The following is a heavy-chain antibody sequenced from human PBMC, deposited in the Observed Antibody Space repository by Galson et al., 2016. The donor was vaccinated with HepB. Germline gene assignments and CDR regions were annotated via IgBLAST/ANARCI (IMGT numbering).Heavy chain of an antibody. D-gene: IGHD6-13*01. CDR2: NGHT. V-gene: IGHV1-18*01. CDR3: ARCGTTWSFDF. Sequence: NGHTNYAQKLQDRVTMTTDTSTSTAYMELRSLRSDDTAVYYCARCGTTWSFDFWGQGTLVTVSS. J-gene: IGHJ4*02.